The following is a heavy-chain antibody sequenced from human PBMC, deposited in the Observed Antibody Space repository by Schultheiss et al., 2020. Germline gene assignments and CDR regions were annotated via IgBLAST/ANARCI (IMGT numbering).Heavy chain of an antibody. CDR1: GFTFSNAW. Sequence: GGSMRLSCAASGFTFSNAWMNWVRQAPGKGLEWVGRIKSKTDGGTTDYAAPVKGRFTISRDDSKNTVYLQMNSLKTEDTAVYYCTTDHNWKVEGNWFDPWGQGTLVTVSS. J-gene: IGHJ5*02. D-gene: IGHD1-20*01. V-gene: IGHV3-15*07. CDR3: TTDHNWKVEGNWFDP. CDR2: IKSKTDGGTT.